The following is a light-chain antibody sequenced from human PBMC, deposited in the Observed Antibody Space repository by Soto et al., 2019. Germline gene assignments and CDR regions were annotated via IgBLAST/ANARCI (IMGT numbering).Light chain of an antibody. CDR3: QQRSSWPLT. Sequence: EIVLTQSPATLSLSPGDRATLSCRASQSVNTYLTWYQQKPGQAPRLLIYDASNRATGIPARFSGSGSETDFTLTISSLEPEDFAVYYCQQRSSWPLTFGGGTKVEIK. CDR1: QSVNTY. J-gene: IGKJ4*01. V-gene: IGKV3-11*01. CDR2: DAS.